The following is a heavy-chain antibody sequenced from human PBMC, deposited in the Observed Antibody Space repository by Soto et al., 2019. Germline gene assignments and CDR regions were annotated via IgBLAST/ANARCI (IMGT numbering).Heavy chain of an antibody. V-gene: IGHV3-21*01. Sequence: PGGSLRLSCAASGFTFSSYSMNWVRQAPGKGLEWVSSISSSSSYIYYADSVKGRFTISRDKAKNSLYLQMNSLRAEDTAVYYCARVKDYYDTDAFDIWGQGTMVTVSS. J-gene: IGHJ3*02. D-gene: IGHD3-22*01. CDR1: GFTFSSYS. CDR2: ISSSSSYI. CDR3: ARVKDYYDTDAFDI.